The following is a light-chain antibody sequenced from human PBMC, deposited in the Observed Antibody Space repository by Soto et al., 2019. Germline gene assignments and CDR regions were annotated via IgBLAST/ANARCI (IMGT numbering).Light chain of an antibody. CDR2: AAS. CDR3: QQSDSTPT. CDR1: QSISSY. Sequence: DIQMTQSPSSLSASIGDRVTITCRASQSISSYLNWYQQTPGKAPKLLIYAASSLQSGVPSRFSGSGSGTDFTITISNLQPEDFATYYCQQSDSTPTFGQGTKVEIK. V-gene: IGKV1-39*01. J-gene: IGKJ2*01.